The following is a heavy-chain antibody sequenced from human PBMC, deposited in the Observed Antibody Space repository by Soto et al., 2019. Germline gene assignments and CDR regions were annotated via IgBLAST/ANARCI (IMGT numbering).Heavy chain of an antibody. V-gene: IGHV1-8*01. D-gene: IGHD7-27*01. CDR2: MNPNSGNT. J-gene: IGHJ4*02. CDR1: GYTFTSYD. Sequence: ASVKVSCKASGYTFTSYDINWVRQATGQGLEWMGWMNPNSGNTGYAQKFQGRVTMTRDTSKSTAFMELSSLTSEDTAVYYCARGPRNWGVDYWGQGTLVTVSS. CDR3: ARGPRNWGVDY.